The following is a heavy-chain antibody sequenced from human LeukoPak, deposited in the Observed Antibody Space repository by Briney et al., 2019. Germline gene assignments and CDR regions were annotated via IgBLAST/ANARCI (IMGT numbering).Heavy chain of an antibody. D-gene: IGHD2-15*01. V-gene: IGHV3-21*01. J-gene: IGHJ4*02. CDR1: GFTFSSYA. Sequence: KPGGSLRLSCAASGFTFSSYAMSWVRQAPGKGLEWVSSISSSSGYIYYGDSVKGRFTISRDNAKNSLYLQMNSLTAEDTAVYYCARDSASGGSSDYWGQGTLVTVSS. CDR3: ARDSASGGSSDY. CDR2: ISSSSGYI.